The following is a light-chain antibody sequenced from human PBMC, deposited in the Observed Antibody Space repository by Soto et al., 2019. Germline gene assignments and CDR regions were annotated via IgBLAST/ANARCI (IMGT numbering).Light chain of an antibody. V-gene: IGKV3-11*01. CDR1: QSVTSF. CDR2: DAS. Sequence: EIVLTQSPATLSLSPGERATLSCRASQSVTSFLAWYRQKSGQAPRLLIYDASNRAPGIPARFSGSGSGTDFTLTISRLYPEDFAVYYYQQQLTFGGGTKVEI. CDR3: QQQLT. J-gene: IGKJ4*01.